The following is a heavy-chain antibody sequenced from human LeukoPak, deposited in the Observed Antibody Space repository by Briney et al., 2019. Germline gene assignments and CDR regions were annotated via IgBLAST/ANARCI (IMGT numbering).Heavy chain of an antibody. CDR1: GFTFSSYS. CDR3: ARDSEWLSKNFDY. V-gene: IGHV3-21*01. Sequence: PGGSLRLSCAASGFTFSSYSMNWVRQAPGKGLEWVSSIRSSSSYIYYTVSVKGRFTLSRDNAKNSLYLQMNSLRAEDTAVYYCARDSEWLSKNFDYWGQGTLVTVSS. D-gene: IGHD3-3*01. CDR2: IRSSSSYI. J-gene: IGHJ4*02.